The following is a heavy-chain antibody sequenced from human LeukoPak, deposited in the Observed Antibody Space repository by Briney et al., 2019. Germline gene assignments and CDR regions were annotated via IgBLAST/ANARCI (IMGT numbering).Heavy chain of an antibody. CDR3: ARDRSGSYYNGFDH. CDR2: IYNSGST. J-gene: IGHJ5*02. CDR1: VDSISGYY. Sequence: SDTLSLTCTVSVDSISGYYWSWIRHPPGKGLEWIGFIYNSGSTNYNPSLKSRVHLSVGKSKNQFSLTLTSVTTADTAVYYCARDRSGSYYNGFDHWGQGTLVTVSS. V-gene: IGHV4-59*01. D-gene: IGHD1-26*01.